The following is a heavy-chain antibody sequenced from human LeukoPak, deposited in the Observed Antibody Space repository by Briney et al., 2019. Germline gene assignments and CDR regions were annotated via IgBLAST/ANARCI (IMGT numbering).Heavy chain of an antibody. D-gene: IGHD3-3*01. V-gene: IGHV4-59*01. CDR1: GGSISSYC. CDR3: ARLGVLRFLEWPNYGMDV. J-gene: IGHJ6*02. CDR2: IYYSGST. Sequence: SETLSLTCTVSGGSISSYCWSWIRQPPGKGLEWIGYIYYSGSTNYNPSLKSRVTISVDTSKNQFSLKLSSVTAADTAVYYCARLGVLRFLEWPNYGMDVWGQGTTVTVSS.